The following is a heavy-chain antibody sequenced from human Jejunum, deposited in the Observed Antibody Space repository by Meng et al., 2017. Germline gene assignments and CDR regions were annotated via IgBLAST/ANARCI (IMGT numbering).Heavy chain of an antibody. J-gene: IGHJ4*02. D-gene: IGHD1-14*01. CDR3: ARVWTGRLLVDH. CDR1: WFSFCIYA. CDR2: ITASGDST. V-gene: IGHV3-23*04. Sequence: EVPRVGSWGWCIKTGGALDLSFVTPWFSFCIYAKTWVRQAPGEGLELVSFITASGDSTYYEDSVKGRFTHSRENSKSTLYLQMNSLRAEDTAVYYCARVWTGRLLVDHWGQGTLVTVSS.